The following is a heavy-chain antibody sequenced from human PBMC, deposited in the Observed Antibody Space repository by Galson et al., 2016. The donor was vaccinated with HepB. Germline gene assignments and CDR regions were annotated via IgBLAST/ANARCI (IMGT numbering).Heavy chain of an antibody. CDR1: GFTFDDYT. Sequence: SLRLSCAASGFTFDDYTMHWVRQAPGKGLEWVSLVSWDATTIYYADSVKGRFTISRDNSKNSLNLQMNSLTSADTALYYCARETTIWGNGFQYWGQGTLVTVSS. D-gene: IGHD4-23*01. V-gene: IGHV3-43*01. J-gene: IGHJ4*02. CDR2: VSWDATTI. CDR3: ARETTIWGNGFQY.